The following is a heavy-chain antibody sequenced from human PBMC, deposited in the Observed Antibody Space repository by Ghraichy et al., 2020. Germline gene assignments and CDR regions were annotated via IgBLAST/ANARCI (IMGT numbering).Heavy chain of an antibody. Sequence: SETLSLTCAVYGGSFSGYYWSWIRQPPGKGLEWIGEINHSGSTNYNPSLKSRVTISVDTSKNQFSLKLSSVTAADTAVYYCARGITPIVVVPAAIPFYYYYGMDVWGQGTTVTVSS. CDR3: ARGITPIVVVPAAIPFYYYYGMDV. V-gene: IGHV4-34*01. D-gene: IGHD2-2*01. CDR1: GGSFSGYY. CDR2: INHSGST. J-gene: IGHJ6*02.